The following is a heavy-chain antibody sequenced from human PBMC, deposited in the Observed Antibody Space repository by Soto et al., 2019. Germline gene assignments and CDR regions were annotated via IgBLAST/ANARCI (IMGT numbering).Heavy chain of an antibody. CDR2: IGVGGGDR. J-gene: IGHJ4*02. V-gene: IGHV3-23*01. CDR3: ARVRFGELV. CDR1: GFTFSNYV. Sequence: EVHLLDSGGGLVQPGGSLRLSCAASGFTFSNYVMSWVRQAPGKGLEWVSIIGVGGGDRYYPESVKGRFTISRDNSRDTLYLEMNSLRDEDTAVYYCARVRFGELVWGQGTLVTVSS. D-gene: IGHD3-10*01.